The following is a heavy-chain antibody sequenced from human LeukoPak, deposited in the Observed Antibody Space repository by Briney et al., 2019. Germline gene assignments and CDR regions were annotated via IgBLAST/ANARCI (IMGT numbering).Heavy chain of an antibody. V-gene: IGHV4-31*03. CDR3: ARVGSGSYNWYFDY. D-gene: IGHD1-26*01. CDR2: IYYSGST. CDR1: GGSISSGGYY. J-gene: IGHJ4*02. Sequence: PSETLSLTCTVSGGSISSGGYYWSWIRQHPGKGLEWIGYIYYSGSTYYNPSLKSRVTISVDTSKNQFSLKLSSVTAADTAVYYCARVGSGSYNWYFDYWGQGTLVTVSS.